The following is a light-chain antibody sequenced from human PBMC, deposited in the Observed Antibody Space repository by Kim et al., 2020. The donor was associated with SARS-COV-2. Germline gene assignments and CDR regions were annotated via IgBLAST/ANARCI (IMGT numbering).Light chain of an antibody. V-gene: IGKV1-13*02. CDR2: DAS. CDR1: QGIRSD. Sequence: GDTVTITCRASQGIRSDLAWYQQKPGHAPTILIYDASTLENGVPSRFSGSGSGTEFSLTISSLQSEDFATYYCQQSNAYRPLTFGGGTKV. CDR3: QQSNAYRPLT. J-gene: IGKJ4*01.